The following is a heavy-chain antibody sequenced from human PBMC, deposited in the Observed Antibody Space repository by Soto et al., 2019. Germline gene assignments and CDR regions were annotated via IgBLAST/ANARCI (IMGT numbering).Heavy chain of an antibody. V-gene: IGHV3-23*01. CDR2: ISGRGGSS. CDR1: GFSFSSYA. J-gene: IGHJ4*02. CDR3: AKGSIEYSASVDY. D-gene: IGHD1-26*01. Sequence: EVQLLESGGGLIQPGGSLRLSCSASGFSFSSYAMMWVRQAPGKGLERVSVISGRGGSSYFADSAKGRCTISRDNSQTMLYLEMNSLRAEDTAIYFCAKGSIEYSASVDYWGQGTLVIVSS.